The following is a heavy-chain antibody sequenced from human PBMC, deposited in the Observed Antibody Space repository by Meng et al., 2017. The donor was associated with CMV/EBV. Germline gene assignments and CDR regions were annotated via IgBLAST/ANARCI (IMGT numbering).Heavy chain of an antibody. D-gene: IGHD1-1*01. J-gene: IGHJ4*02. CDR3: ARVLRWNGVIDY. CDR1: GGAIRSNY. Sequence: QVQLQAPGPRLVSLSETLSLTYPVSGGAIRSNYWGWIRQPAGKGLEWIGRIYTSGSTNYNPSLKSRVTMSVDTSKNQFSLKLSSVTAADTAVYYCARVLRWNGVIDYWGQGTLVTVSS. V-gene: IGHV4-4*07. CDR2: IYTSGST.